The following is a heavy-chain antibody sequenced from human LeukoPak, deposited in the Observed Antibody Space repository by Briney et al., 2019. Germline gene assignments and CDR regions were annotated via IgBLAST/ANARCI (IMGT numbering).Heavy chain of an antibody. CDR3: AIEYSSSGGGFAY. CDR1: GGSISSSSYY. V-gene: IGHV4-39*07. Sequence: SETLSLTCTVSGGSISSSSYYWGWLRQPPGKGLEWVGSIYYSGSTYYNPSLKSRVTMSVDTSKNQFSLKLSSVTAADTAVYYCAIEYSSSGGGFAYWGQGTLVTVSS. D-gene: IGHD6-6*01. J-gene: IGHJ4*02. CDR2: IYYSGST.